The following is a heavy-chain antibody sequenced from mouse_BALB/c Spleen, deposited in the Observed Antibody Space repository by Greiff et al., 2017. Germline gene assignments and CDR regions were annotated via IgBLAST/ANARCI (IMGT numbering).Heavy chain of an antibody. V-gene: IGHV5-6-5*01. D-gene: IGHD2-10*01. CDR3: AREGTYYPFAY. CDR1: GFTFSSYA. J-gene: IGHJ3*01. CDR2: ISSGGST. Sequence: EVKLMESGGGLVKPGGSLKLSCAASGFTFSSYAMSWVRQTPEKRLEWVASISSGGSTYYPDSVKGRFTISRDNARNTLYLEMSSLRSEDTAMYYCAREGTYYPFAYWGQGTLVTVSA.